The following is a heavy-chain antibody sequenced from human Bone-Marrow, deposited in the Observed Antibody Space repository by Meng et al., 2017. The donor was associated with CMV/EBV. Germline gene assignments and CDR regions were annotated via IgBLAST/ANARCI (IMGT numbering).Heavy chain of an antibody. CDR2: MNPNSGNT. J-gene: IGHJ4*02. V-gene: IGHV1-8*03. CDR3: ARGRRSWFYDY. CDR1: GYTLTSYD. D-gene: IGHD6-13*01. Sequence: SCKASGYTLTSYDINWVRQATGQGLEWMGWMNPNSGNTGYAQKFQGRVTITRNTSISTAYMELSSLRSEDTAVYYCARGRRSWFYDYWGQGTLVTVSS.